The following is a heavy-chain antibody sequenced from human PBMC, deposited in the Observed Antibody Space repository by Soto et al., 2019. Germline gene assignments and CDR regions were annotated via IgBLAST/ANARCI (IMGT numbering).Heavy chain of an antibody. D-gene: IGHD6-19*01. CDR2: IIPIFGTA. Sequence: SVKVSCKASGGTFSSYAISWVRQAPGQGLEWMGGIIPIFGTANYAQKFQGRVTITADESTSTAYMELSSLRSEDTAVYYCARDLGIAVAGTFKGFDYWGQGTLVTVSS. CDR1: GGTFSSYA. CDR3: ARDLGIAVAGTFKGFDY. V-gene: IGHV1-69*13. J-gene: IGHJ4*02.